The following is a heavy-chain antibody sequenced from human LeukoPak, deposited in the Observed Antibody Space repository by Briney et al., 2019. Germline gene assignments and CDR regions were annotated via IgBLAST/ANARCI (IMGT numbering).Heavy chain of an antibody. V-gene: IGHV4-59*01. Sequence: SETLSLTCTDSGGSISSYHWSWMRQPPGKGLEWIGHIYYTGSTNYNPSLKSRVTISLDTSKNQSSLKLSSVTAADTAVYYCTRSLGVVIHGGMDVWGQGTTVTVSS. J-gene: IGHJ6*02. CDR3: TRSLGVVIHGGMDV. CDR1: GGSISSYH. CDR2: IYYTGST. D-gene: IGHD3-3*01.